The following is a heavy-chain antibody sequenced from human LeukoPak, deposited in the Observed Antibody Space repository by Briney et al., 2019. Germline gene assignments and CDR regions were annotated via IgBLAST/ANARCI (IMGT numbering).Heavy chain of an antibody. Sequence: GGSLRLSCAASGFTFSSYSMNWVRQAPGKGLEWVSSISSSSSYIYYADSVKGRFTISRDNAKNSLYLQMNSLRAEDTAVYYCAKDDRIQTRRYSYNYWGQGTLVTVSS. CDR2: ISSSSSYI. D-gene: IGHD5-18*01. CDR3: AKDDRIQTRRYSYNY. J-gene: IGHJ4*02. V-gene: IGHV3-21*04. CDR1: GFTFSSYS.